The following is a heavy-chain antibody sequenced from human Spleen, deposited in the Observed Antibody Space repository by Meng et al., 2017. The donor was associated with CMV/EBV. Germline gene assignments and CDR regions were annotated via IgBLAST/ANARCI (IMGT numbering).Heavy chain of an antibody. CDR1: FSSYA. CDR2: IIPIFATA. Sequence: FSSYAIDWVRQAPGQGLEWMGGIIPIFATANYAEKFQGRVTITTDESTGTAYMELSSLRSEDTAVCYCARPLPTDYYNYYYYDMDVWGQGTTVTVSS. CDR3: ARPLPTDYYNYYYYDMDV. D-gene: IGHD3-9*01. J-gene: IGHJ6*02. V-gene: IGHV1-69*05.